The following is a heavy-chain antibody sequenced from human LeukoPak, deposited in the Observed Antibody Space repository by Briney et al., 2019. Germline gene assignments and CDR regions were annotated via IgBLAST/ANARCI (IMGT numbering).Heavy chain of an antibody. J-gene: IGHJ4*02. V-gene: IGHV4-39*01. Sequence: PSETLSLTCTVSGGSISSYYWGWMRQPPGKGLEWVGSIYYSGSTYYNPSLKSRVTISVDTSKNQFSLGLSSVTAADTAVYYCASTSGSSFFTDYWGQGTLVTVSS. D-gene: IGHD1-26*01. CDR3: ASTSGSSFFTDY. CDR1: GGSISSYY. CDR2: IYYSGST.